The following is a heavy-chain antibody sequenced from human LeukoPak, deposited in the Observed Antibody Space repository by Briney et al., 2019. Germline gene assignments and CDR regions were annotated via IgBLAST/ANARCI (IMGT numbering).Heavy chain of an antibody. Sequence: GGSLRLSCAASGFTFSSYAMHWVRQAPGKGLEWVSAISGSGGSTYYADSVKGRFTISRDNSKNTLYLQMNSLRAEDTAVYYCAKDLPDRYSGSYYGYWGQGTLVTVSS. V-gene: IGHV3-23*01. CDR3: AKDLPDRYSGSYYGY. CDR2: ISGSGGST. J-gene: IGHJ4*02. CDR1: GFTFSSYA. D-gene: IGHD1-26*01.